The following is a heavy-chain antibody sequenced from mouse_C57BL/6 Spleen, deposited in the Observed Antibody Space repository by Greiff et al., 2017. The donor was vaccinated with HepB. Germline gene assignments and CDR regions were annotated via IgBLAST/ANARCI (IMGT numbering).Heavy chain of an antibody. CDR3: ARCPSITTVVATGYFDV. D-gene: IGHD1-1*01. V-gene: IGHV1-64*01. Sequence: QVQLQQSGAELVKPGASVKFSGKASGYTFPTYGMHWVKQRPGQGLEWIGMIHPNSGSTNYNEKFKSKATLTVDKSSSTAYMQLSSLTSEDSAVYYCARCPSITTVVATGYFDVWGTGTTVTVSS. CDR1: GYTFPTYG. J-gene: IGHJ1*03. CDR2: IHPNSGST.